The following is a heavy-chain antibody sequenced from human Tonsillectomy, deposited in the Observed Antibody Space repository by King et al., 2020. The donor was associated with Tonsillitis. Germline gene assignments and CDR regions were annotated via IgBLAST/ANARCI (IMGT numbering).Heavy chain of an antibody. CDR2: IRQDGSRT. Sequence: VQLVESGGGLVQTGGSLRLSCAASGFTFSDYWMSWVRQAPGKGLEWVADIRQDGSRTYYIDSVKGRFTISRDNAKRSLFLQMSSLRVADTAVYYCVSDDTKKDTAFGDSWGPGTLGTVSS. V-gene: IGHV3-7*03. CDR3: VSDDTKKDTAFGDS. D-gene: IGHD3-10*01. CDR1: GFTFSDYW. J-gene: IGHJ5*01.